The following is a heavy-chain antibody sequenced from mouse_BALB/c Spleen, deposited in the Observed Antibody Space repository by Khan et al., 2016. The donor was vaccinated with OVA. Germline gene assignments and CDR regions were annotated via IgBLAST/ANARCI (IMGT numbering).Heavy chain of an antibody. D-gene: IGHD2-10*01. J-gene: IGHJ4*01. Sequence: QLVQSGPELKKPGETVMISCTTSGYTFTNYGMNWVKQAPGKGLKWMGWINTYTGEPTYADDFKGRFAFSLETSASTAYLQINNFKNEDTATYFCTRPPYFSYVMVYWGQGTSVTVSS. V-gene: IGHV9-3-1*01. CDR2: INTYTGEP. CDR1: GYTFTNYG. CDR3: TRPPYFSYVMVY.